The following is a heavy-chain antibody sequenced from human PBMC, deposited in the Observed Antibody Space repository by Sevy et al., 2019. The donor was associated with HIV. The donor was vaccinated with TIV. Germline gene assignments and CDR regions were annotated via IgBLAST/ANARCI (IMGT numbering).Heavy chain of an antibody. Sequence: ASVKVSCKASGYTFTGYYMHWVRQAPGQGLEWMGWINPNRGGTNYAQKFQGRVTMTRDTSISTAYMELSRLRSDDTAVYYCARDYYDSSGYSPNAFDIWGQGTMVTVSS. V-gene: IGHV1-2*02. D-gene: IGHD3-22*01. CDR2: INPNRGGT. J-gene: IGHJ3*02. CDR1: GYTFTGYY. CDR3: ARDYYDSSGYSPNAFDI.